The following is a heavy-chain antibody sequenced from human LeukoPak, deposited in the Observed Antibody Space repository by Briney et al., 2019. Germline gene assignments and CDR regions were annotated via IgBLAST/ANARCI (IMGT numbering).Heavy chain of an antibody. Sequence: GGSLRLSCAASGFNFSIHWMTWVRQAPGKGLEWVANIQDDGSEKNYVGSVKGRFTISRDNAKNSLYLQMNSLRAEDTAVYFCARDLTNGYYGGLDYWGQGTLVTVSS. J-gene: IGHJ4*02. CDR3: ARDLTNGYYGGLDY. CDR1: GFNFSIHW. D-gene: IGHD3-3*01. V-gene: IGHV3-7*01. CDR2: IQDDGSEK.